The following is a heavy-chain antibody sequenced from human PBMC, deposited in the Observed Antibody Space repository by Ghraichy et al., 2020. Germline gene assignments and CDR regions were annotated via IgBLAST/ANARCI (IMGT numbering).Heavy chain of an antibody. Sequence: SQTLSLTCAVYGGSFSAYYWNWIRQPPGKGLEWIGEINHSGSTNYNPSLKSRVTISVDTSKNQFSLRLSSVTAADTAVYYCARSRHDFWNAYRGYYMDVWGTGTTVTVSS. J-gene: IGHJ6*03. CDR2: INHSGST. V-gene: IGHV4-34*01. D-gene: IGHD3-3*01. CDR3: ARSRHDFWNAYRGYYMDV. CDR1: GGSFSAYY.